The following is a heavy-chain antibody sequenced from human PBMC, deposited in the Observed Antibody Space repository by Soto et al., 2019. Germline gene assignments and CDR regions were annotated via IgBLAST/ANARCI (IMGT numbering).Heavy chain of an antibody. V-gene: IGHV3-23*01. Sequence: EVQLLESGGGLVQPGGSLRLSCAASGFTFSTYALTWVRQAPGKGLEWVSSISGSGATTYYADSVTGRFTISRDSSKNTLYLQMNSLRAEDTAIYYCAKDGGGTCYIGCRFDPWGQGTLVTVSS. CDR2: ISGSGATT. D-gene: IGHD2-15*01. J-gene: IGHJ5*02. CDR3: AKDGGGTCYIGCRFDP. CDR1: GFTFSTYA.